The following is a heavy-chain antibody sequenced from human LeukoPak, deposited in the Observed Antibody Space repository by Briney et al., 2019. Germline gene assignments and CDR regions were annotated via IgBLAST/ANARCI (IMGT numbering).Heavy chain of an antibody. CDR3: AGGLGGSYFFEY. Sequence: GASVKVSCKASGYTFTGYYMHWVRQAPGQGLEWMGRINPNSGGTNYAQKFQGRVTMTRDTSVSTAYMELSRLRSDDTAVYYCAGGLGGSYFFEYWGQGTLVTVSS. D-gene: IGHD1-26*01. CDR1: GYTFTGYY. V-gene: IGHV1-2*06. J-gene: IGHJ4*02. CDR2: INPNSGGT.